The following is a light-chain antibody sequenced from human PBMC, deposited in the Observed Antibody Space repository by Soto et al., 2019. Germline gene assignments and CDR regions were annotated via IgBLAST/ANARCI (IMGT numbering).Light chain of an antibody. CDR3: SSYTNSSTLGV. CDR2: EVN. CDR1: SSDVGGYNY. Sequence: QSALTQPASVSVSPGQSNTISCTGTSSDVGGYNYVSWYQQHPGKAPKLMIYEVNNRPSGVSNRFSGSKSGSTASLTISGLQAEDEADYYCSSYTNSSTLGVFGTGTKLTVL. J-gene: IGLJ1*01. V-gene: IGLV2-14*01.